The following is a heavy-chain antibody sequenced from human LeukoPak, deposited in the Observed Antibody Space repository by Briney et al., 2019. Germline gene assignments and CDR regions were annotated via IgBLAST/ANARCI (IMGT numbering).Heavy chain of an antibody. J-gene: IGHJ4*02. CDR1: GGTFSSYA. CDR3: ARGMTTVTTNLLDY. Sequence: SVKVSCKASGGTFSSYAISWMRQAPGQGLEWMGGIIPIFGTANYAQKFQGRVTITADESTSTAYMELRSLRSEDTAVYYCARGMTTVTTNLLDYWGQGTLVTVSS. D-gene: IGHD4-11*01. CDR2: IIPIFGTA. V-gene: IGHV1-69*13.